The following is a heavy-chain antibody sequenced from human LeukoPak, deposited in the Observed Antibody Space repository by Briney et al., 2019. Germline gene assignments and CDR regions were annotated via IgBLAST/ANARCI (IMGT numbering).Heavy chain of an antibody. D-gene: IGHD6-19*01. CDR3: ARDLSWVAGILDY. CDR1: GGTFSSYT. CDR2: IIPILGIA. V-gene: IGHV1-69*04. J-gene: IGHJ4*02. Sequence: SVKVSCKASGGTFSSYTISWVRQAPGQGLEWMGRIIPILGIANYAQKFQGRVTITADKSTSTAYMELSSLRSEYTAVYYCARDLSWVAGILDYWGQGTLVTVSS.